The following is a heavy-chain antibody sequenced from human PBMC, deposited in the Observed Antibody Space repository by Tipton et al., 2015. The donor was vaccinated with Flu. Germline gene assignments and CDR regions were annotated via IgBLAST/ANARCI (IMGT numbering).Heavy chain of an antibody. V-gene: IGHV4-38-2*01. J-gene: IGHJ4*02. CDR3: VRLTYYYGSGTSDF. Sequence: TLSLTCGVSGYSISSGYYWGWIRQPPGKGLEWIGSVSHSGSTYYNPSLKSRVTISIDTFKTQFSLRLRSVTAADTAVYYCVRLTYYYGSGTSDFWCQGTLVTVSS. D-gene: IGHD3-10*01. CDR1: GYSISSGYY. CDR2: VSHSGST.